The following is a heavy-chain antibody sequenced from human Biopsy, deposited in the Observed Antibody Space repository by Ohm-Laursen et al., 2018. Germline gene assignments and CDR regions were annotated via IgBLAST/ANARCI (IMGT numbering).Heavy chain of an antibody. V-gene: IGHV4-31*03. J-gene: IGHJ4*02. Sequence: SQTLSLTCTVSGDSISSDYYWTWIRQVPGEGLEWIAYMHHSGPTYTYYNPSLKSRVAISVEVFKNQFSLKVSSVTAADTAVYFCTRKPNSLYYFDHWGQGTLVTVSS. CDR1: GDSISSDYY. CDR3: TRKPNSLYYFDH. CDR2: MHHSGPT. D-gene: IGHD1-14*01.